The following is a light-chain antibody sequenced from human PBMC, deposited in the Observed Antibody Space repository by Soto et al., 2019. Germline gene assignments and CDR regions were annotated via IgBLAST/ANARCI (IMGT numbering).Light chain of an antibody. CDR3: LKDYKYPLT. CDR1: QAIGND. J-gene: IGKJ2*01. V-gene: IGKV1-6*01. CDR2: AAS. Sequence: AIQMTQSPSSLSASVGDRVTITCRASQAIGNDLTWYQQKPGKDPNLLICAASSLQSGVPSRFSGSGSGTDFTLTISSLQPEDFATDYCLKDYKYPLTFGQGTKLEIK.